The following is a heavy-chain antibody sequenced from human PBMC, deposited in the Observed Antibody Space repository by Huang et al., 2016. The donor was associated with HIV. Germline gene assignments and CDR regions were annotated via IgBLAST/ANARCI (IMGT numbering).Heavy chain of an antibody. Sequence: EVQLVESGGGLVKPGGSLRLSCAASGFTFSNVWMSWVRQTPGKGLAWVGRIKSKTDGGTTDFAAPVKGRCTISRDDSKNTLYLQMNSLKTEDTAVYYCSTWGLTAAGGNWGQGTLVTVSS. D-gene: IGHD6-13*01. CDR3: STWGLTAAGGN. CDR1: GFTFSNVW. CDR2: IKSKTDGGTT. V-gene: IGHV3-15*01. J-gene: IGHJ4*02.